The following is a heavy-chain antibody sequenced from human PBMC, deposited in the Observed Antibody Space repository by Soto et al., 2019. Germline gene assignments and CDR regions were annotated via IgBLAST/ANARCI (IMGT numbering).Heavy chain of an antibody. D-gene: IGHD5-12*01. Sequence: GESLKISCKGFGYTLTSYWIGWVRQMPGKVLEWMGVIYPADSDTRYSPSFQGQVTISADKSISTAYLQWSSLKASDTAMYYCARAGRGYSGYDSLYYFDYWGQGTLVTVSS. CDR2: IYPADSDT. CDR3: ARAGRGYSGYDSLYYFDY. V-gene: IGHV5-51*01. J-gene: IGHJ4*02. CDR1: GYTLTSYW.